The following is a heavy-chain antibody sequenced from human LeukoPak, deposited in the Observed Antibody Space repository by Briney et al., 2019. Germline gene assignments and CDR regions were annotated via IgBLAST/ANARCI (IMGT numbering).Heavy chain of an antibody. J-gene: IGHJ4*02. Sequence: GGSLRLSCAASGFTFSSYAMHWVRQAPGKGLEWVAVISYDGSNKYYADSVKGRFTISRDNSKNTLYLQMNSLRAEDTAVYYCARGLSTAAVRGPDYWGQGTLVTVSS. CDR1: GFTFSSYA. CDR3: ARGLSTAAVRGPDY. CDR2: ISYDGSNK. D-gene: IGHD6-13*01. V-gene: IGHV3-30-3*01.